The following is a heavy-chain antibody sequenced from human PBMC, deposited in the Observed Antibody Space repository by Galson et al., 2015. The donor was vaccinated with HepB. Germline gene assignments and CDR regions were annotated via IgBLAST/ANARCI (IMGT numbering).Heavy chain of an antibody. CDR1: GFTFSSYV. V-gene: IGHV3-33*08. J-gene: IGHJ3*02. D-gene: IGHD3-16*02. CDR2: IWNDGDYK. Sequence: SLRLSCAASGFTFSSYVMHWVRQAPGKGLEWVADIWNDGDYKYYPDSVKGRFTISRDNSKKKLLLQMNSLRAEDTAVYYCARERLVLTFGGIIVKGKRGAFDIWGQGTLVAVSS. CDR3: ARERLVLTFGGIIVKGKRGAFDI.